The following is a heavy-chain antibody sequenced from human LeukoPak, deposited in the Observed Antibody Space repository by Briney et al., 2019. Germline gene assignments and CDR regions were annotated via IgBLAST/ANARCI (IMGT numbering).Heavy chain of an antibody. D-gene: IGHD3-22*01. CDR2: IYYSGST. J-gene: IGHJ4*02. V-gene: IGHV4-59*08. CDR3: ARHSSTYYRFDY. CDR1: GDSISSYY. Sequence: PSETLSLTCTVSGDSISSYYWSWIRQPPGKGLEWIGYIYYSGSTNYNPSLKSRVTISVDTSKNQFSLKVSSVTAAGTAVYYCARHSSTYYRFDYWGQGTLVSVSS.